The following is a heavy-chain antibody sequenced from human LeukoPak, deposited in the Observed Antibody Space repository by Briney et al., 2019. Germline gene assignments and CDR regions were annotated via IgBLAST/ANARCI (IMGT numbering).Heavy chain of an antibody. J-gene: IGHJ5*02. CDR2: IRSKAYGGTT. V-gene: IGHV3-49*04. D-gene: IGHD5-12*01. CDR3: TGCEDSGYGGCADFDP. Sequence: GGSLRLSCAASGFIFSSYAMSWVRQAPGKGLEWVGFIRSKAYGGTTEYAASVKGRFTVSRDDSKSIAYLQMNSLKTEDTAVYYCTGCEDSGYGGCADFDPWGQGTLVTVSS. CDR1: GFIFSSYA.